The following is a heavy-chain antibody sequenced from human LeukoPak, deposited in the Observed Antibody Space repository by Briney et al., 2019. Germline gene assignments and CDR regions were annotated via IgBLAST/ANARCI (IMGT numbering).Heavy chain of an antibody. CDR2: ISAYNGNT. Sequence: GASVKVSCKASGYTFTSYGISWVRQAPGQGLEWMGWISAYNGNTNYAQKLQGRVTMTTDTSTSTAYMELRSLRSDDTAVYYCANVQRYSSGRGNWFDPWGQGTLVTVSS. V-gene: IGHV1-18*01. J-gene: IGHJ5*02. CDR1: GYTFTSYG. CDR3: ANVQRYSSGRGNWFDP. D-gene: IGHD6-19*01.